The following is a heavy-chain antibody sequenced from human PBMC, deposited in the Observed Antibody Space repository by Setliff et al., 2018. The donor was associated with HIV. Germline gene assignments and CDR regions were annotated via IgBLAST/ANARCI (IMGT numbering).Heavy chain of an antibody. J-gene: IGHJ4*02. D-gene: IGHD2-15*01. Sequence: SETLSLTCGVSGDSVSGYYWIWIRQSPGKGLEWIGYMYSSGNSNYNPSLKSRVTMSVDTSNNQFPLKLSSVTAADTAVYYCARQCSGDFCYGYWGQGTLVTVSS. CDR1: GDSVSGYY. CDR3: ARQCSGDFCYGY. CDR2: MYSSGNS. V-gene: IGHV4-59*08.